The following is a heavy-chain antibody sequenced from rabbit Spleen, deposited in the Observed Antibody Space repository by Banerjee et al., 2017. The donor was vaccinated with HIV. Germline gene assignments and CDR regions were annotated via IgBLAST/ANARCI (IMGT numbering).Heavy chain of an antibody. CDR3: ARTRSAWDPFNL. Sequence: QEQLEESGGDLVKPEGSLTLTCTASGFSFSSSYWICWVRQAPGKGLEWIACIYSRDGSAYYASWAKGRFTISKTSSTTVTLQMTSLTAADTATYFCARTRSAWDPFNLWGQGTLVTVS. CDR2: IYSRDGSA. V-gene: IGHV1S45*01. D-gene: IGHD4-1*01. CDR1: GFSFSSSYW. J-gene: IGHJ4*01.